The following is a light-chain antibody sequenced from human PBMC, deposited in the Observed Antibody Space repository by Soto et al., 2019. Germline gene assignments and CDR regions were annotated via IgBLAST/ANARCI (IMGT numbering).Light chain of an antibody. CDR1: QGISSY. Sequence: QLTQSPSSLSTSVRDRVSITCRASQGISSYLAWYQQKQGKAPKLLIYKASTLKSGVPSRFSGSGSGTELTITIRSLQPDDFETYYGQHYNSYSEAFGQGTKVDI. CDR2: KAS. V-gene: IGKV1-5*03. CDR3: QHYNSYSEA. J-gene: IGKJ1*01.